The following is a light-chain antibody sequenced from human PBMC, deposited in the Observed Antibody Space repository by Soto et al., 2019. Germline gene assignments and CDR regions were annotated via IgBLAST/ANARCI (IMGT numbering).Light chain of an antibody. Sequence: QSVLTQPPSASGTPGQRVTISCSGSSSNIASNTVTWYQQLPGTAPKVLIYTDNQRPSGVPDRFSGFKSGTSASLAISGLQSEDEADYYCAAWDDSLNGVVFGGGTKLTVL. V-gene: IGLV1-44*01. CDR1: SSNIASNT. CDR3: AAWDDSLNGVV. J-gene: IGLJ2*01. CDR2: TDN.